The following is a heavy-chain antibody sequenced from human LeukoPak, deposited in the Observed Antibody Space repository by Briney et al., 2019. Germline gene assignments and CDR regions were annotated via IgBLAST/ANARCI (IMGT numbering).Heavy chain of an antibody. D-gene: IGHD3-16*01. J-gene: IGHJ4*02. CDR3: AKDGGVTGTFDY. Sequence: VGSLRLSCAASGFTFISYGMHWVRQAPGKGLEWVGVISYDGSNKHYADSVKGRFTISRDNSKNTLYLQMNSLRAEDTAVYYCAKDGGVTGTFDYWGQGTLVTVSS. V-gene: IGHV3-30*18. CDR2: ISYDGSNK. CDR1: GFTFISYG.